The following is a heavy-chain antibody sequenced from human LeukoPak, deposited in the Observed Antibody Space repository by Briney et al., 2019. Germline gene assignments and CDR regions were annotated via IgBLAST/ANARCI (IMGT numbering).Heavy chain of an antibody. Sequence: SVTVSCKASGGTFSSYAISWVRQAPGQGLEWMGGIIPIFGTANYAQKFQGRVTITADKSTSTAYMELSSLRSEDTAVYYCARGTIPNPSRSGGSGWFDPWGQGTLVTVSS. CDR2: IIPIFGTA. J-gene: IGHJ5*02. CDR1: GGTFSSYA. D-gene: IGHD2-15*01. V-gene: IGHV1-69*06. CDR3: ARGTIPNPSRSGGSGWFDP.